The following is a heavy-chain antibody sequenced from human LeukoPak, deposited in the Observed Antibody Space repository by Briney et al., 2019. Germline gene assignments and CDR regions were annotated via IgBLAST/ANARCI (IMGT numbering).Heavy chain of an antibody. J-gene: IGHJ4*02. V-gene: IGHV3-21*01. CDR3: ARDTCSGESCYAFEY. D-gene: IGHD2-15*01. CDR1: GFTFSSYS. CDR2: ISTSSSYI. Sequence: GGSLRLSCAASGFTFSSYSMNWVRQAPGKGLGWVSSISTSSSYIYYADSVKGRFTISRDNAKNSLYLQMNSLRAEGTAVYYCARDTCSGESCYAFEYWGQGTLVTVSS.